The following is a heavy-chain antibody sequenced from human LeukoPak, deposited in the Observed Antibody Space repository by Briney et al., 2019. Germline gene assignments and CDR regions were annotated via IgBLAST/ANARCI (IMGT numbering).Heavy chain of an antibody. Sequence: GGSLRLSWASSGFTFSNAWMSWVRQAPGKGLEWVGRIKSKTDGGTTDYAAPVKGRFTISRDDSKNTLYLQMNSLKTEDTAVYYCTTSPLYDSSGFSPEVDYWGQGTLVTVSS. CDR3: TTSPLYDSSGFSPEVDY. J-gene: IGHJ4*02. D-gene: IGHD3-22*01. CDR1: GFTFSNAW. V-gene: IGHV3-15*01. CDR2: IKSKTDGGTT.